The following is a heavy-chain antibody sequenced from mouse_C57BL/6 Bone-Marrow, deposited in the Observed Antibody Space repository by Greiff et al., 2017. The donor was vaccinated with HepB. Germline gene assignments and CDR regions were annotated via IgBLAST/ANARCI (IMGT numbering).Heavy chain of an antibody. CDR3: ARHPYSAGYGYAMDY. Sequence: VQLQESGAELVKPGASVKLSCKASGYTFTEYTVHWVKQRSGQGLEWIGWFYTGSGSIKYNEKFKDKATLTADKSSSTVYMELSILTSEDSAFYFCARHPYSAGYGYAMDYWGQGTSVTVSS. V-gene: IGHV1-62-2*01. CDR1: GYTFTEYT. D-gene: IGHD3-2*02. J-gene: IGHJ4*01. CDR2: FYTGSGSI.